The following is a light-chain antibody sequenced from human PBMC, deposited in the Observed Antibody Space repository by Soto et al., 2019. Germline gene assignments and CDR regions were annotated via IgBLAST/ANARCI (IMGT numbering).Light chain of an antibody. CDR2: DAS. CDR3: QQYNIYTWT. CDR1: QSISSW. J-gene: IGKJ1*01. Sequence: DIRMYQSPSTLSAFVGDRVTITCRASQSISSWLAWYQQKPGKAPKLLIYDASSLESGVPSRFSGSGSGTEFTLTISSLQPDDFATYYCQQYNIYTWTFGQVSK. V-gene: IGKV1-5*01.